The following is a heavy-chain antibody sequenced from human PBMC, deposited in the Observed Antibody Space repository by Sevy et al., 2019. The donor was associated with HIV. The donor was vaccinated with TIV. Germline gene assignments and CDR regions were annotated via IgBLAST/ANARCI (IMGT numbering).Heavy chain of an antibody. CDR1: GYTFTGQY. CDR3: SRDLRSRGYSYGCFDY. J-gene: IGHJ4*02. Sequence: ASVKVSCKASGYTFTGQYIHWVRQAPGQGLEWMGWINPNSGDTNYAQEFQGRVTMTRDTSISTVHMELSGLKSEDTAVYYCSRDLRSRGYSYGCFDYWGQGTMVTVSS. CDR2: INPNSGDT. V-gene: IGHV1-2*02. D-gene: IGHD5-18*01.